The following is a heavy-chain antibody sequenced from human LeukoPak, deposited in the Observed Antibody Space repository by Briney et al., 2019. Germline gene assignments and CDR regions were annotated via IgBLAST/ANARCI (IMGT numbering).Heavy chain of an antibody. CDR2: IYRSGST. CDR1: GDSISNNYW. V-gene: IGHV4-4*02. J-gene: IGHJ3*02. CDR3: GRPDYGDSSAAFDI. Sequence: SGTLSLTCAVSGDSISNNYWWRWVRQFPGKGLEWIGEIYRSGSTNYNPSLKSRVTISIDKSKNQFSLNLSSVTAADTAVYYCGRPDYGDSSAAFDIWGQGTMVIVSS. D-gene: IGHD4-17*01.